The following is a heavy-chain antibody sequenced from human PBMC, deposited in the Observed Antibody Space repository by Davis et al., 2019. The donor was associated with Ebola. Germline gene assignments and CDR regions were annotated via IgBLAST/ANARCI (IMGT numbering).Heavy chain of an antibody. Sequence: GESLKISCAASGFTFSSYEMNWVRQAPGKGLEWVSYISSSGSTIYYADSVKGRFTISRDNAKNSLYLQMNSLRAEDTAVYYCAREACSSISCYTYYFDYWGQGTLVTVSS. CDR3: AREACSSISCYTYYFDY. V-gene: IGHV3-48*03. D-gene: IGHD2-2*02. CDR2: ISSSGSTI. J-gene: IGHJ4*02. CDR1: GFTFSSYE.